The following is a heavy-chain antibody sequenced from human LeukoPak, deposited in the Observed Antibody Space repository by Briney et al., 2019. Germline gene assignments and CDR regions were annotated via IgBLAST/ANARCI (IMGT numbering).Heavy chain of an antibody. CDR3: GRDAFPLYYDYIWGSYRSGYFDY. J-gene: IGHJ4*02. V-gene: IGHV4-39*02. CDR2: IYYSGST. D-gene: IGHD3-16*02. CDR1: GGSISSSSYY. Sequence: PSETLSLTCTVSGGSISSSSYYWSWIRQPPGKGLEWIGSIYYSGSTYYNPSLKSRVTISVDTSKNQFSPKLSSVTAADTAVYYCGRDAFPLYYDYIWGSYRSGYFDYWGQGTLVTVSS.